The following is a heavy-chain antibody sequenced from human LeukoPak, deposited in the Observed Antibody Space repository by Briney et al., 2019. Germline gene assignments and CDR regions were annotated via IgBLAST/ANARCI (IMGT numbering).Heavy chain of an antibody. CDR3: ARLNGSRRGDFDY. V-gene: IGHV5-51*01. CDR1: GYSFTSYW. J-gene: IGHJ4*02. CDR2: IYPGDSDT. Sequence: GESLKIACKGSGYSFTSYWIGWVRQMPGKGLEWMGIIYPGDSDTRYSPSLQGQVTISADKSISTANLQWSSLKASDTAMYYCARLNGSRRGDFDYWGQGTLVTVSS. D-gene: IGHD3-10*01.